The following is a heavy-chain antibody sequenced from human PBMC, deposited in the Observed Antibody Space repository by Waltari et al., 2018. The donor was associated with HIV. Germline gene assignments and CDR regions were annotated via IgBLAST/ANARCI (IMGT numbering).Heavy chain of an antibody. D-gene: IGHD2-2*01. CDR2: IIAYNGNT. CDR1: GYTFTSYG. CDR3: ARDTGGEYQLLLYDYYGMDV. V-gene: IGHV1-18*01. J-gene: IGHJ6*02. Sequence: QVQLVQSGAEVKKPGASVKVSCKASGYTFTSYGISWVRQAPGQGLDWMGWIIAYNGNTNYAQKLQSRVTMTTDTSTSTAYMELRSLRADDTAVYYCARDTGGEYQLLLYDYYGMDVWGQGTTVTVSS.